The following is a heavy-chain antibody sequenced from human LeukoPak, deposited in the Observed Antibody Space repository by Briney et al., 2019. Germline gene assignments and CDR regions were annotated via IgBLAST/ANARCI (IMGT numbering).Heavy chain of an antibody. J-gene: IGHJ4*02. V-gene: IGHV3-23*01. Sequence: GGSLRLSCAASGFTFSSYAMSWVRQAPGKGLEWVSAIGGSGDSTYYADSVKGRFTISRDNSKNTLYLQMNSLRAVDTAVYYCAKRGGYYDSSGSIDYWGQGTLVTVSS. CDR1: GFTFSSYA. CDR3: AKRGGYYDSSGSIDY. D-gene: IGHD3-22*01. CDR2: IGGSGDST.